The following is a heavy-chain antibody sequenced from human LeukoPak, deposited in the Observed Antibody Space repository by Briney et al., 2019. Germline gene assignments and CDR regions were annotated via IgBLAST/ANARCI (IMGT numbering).Heavy chain of an antibody. CDR3: AKVVWFGEHDYFDY. CDR2: ISGSGGIT. CDR1: GFTFSSYA. V-gene: IGHV3-23*01. J-gene: IGHJ4*02. D-gene: IGHD3-10*01. Sequence: GGSLRLSCAASGFTFSSYAMSWVRQAPGKGLEWVSAISGSGGITYYADSVKGHFTISRDNSKNTLYLQMNSLRAEDTAVYYCAKVVWFGEHDYFDYWGQGTLVTVSS.